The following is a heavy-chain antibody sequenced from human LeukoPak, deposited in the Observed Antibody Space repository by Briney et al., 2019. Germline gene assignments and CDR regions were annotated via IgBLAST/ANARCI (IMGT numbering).Heavy chain of an antibody. V-gene: IGHV1-69*05. J-gene: IGHJ3*02. Sequence: GASVKVSCKASGGTFSSYAISWVRQAPGQGLEWMGGIIPIFGTANYAQKLQGRVTMTTDTSTSTAYMELRSLRSDDTAVYYCARSDSGGNRADAFDIWGQGTMVTVSS. CDR1: GGTFSSYA. CDR3: ARSDSGGNRADAFDI. D-gene: IGHD2-15*01. CDR2: IIPIFGTA.